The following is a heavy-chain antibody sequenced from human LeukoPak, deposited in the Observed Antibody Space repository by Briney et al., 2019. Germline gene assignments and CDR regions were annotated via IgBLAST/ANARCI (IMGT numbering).Heavy chain of an antibody. CDR3: ARDRAVTQDWVEFDP. Sequence: GGSLRLSCAGSGFSVSNYYMIWVRQARGKGLEWVSGIRDSGETFYADSVKGRFTISRDNSKNTMYLKMNRLRVEDTAVYFCARDRAVTQDWVEFDPWGQGTLVTVSS. D-gene: IGHD4-17*01. CDR1: GFSVSNYY. J-gene: IGHJ5*02. CDR2: IRDSGET. V-gene: IGHV3-66*03.